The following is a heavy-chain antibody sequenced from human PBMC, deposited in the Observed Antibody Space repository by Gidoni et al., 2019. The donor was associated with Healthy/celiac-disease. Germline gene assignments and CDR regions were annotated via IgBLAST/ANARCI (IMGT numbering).Heavy chain of an antibody. J-gene: IGHJ5*02. CDR2: INHSGST. CDR3: AREGIGYCSGGSCYQKLKYNWFDP. Sequence: QVQLQQWGAGLLKPSETLSLTCAAYGGSFSGYYWSWIRQPPGKGLEWIGEINHSGSTNYNPSLNSRVTISVDTSKNQFSLKLSSVTAADTAVYYCAREGIGYCSGGSCYQKLKYNWFDPWGQGTLVTVSS. V-gene: IGHV4-34*01. D-gene: IGHD2-15*01. CDR1: GGSFSGYY.